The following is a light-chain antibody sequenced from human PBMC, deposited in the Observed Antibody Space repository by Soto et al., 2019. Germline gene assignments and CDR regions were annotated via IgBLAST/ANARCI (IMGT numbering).Light chain of an antibody. CDR2: GNN. J-gene: IGLJ2*01. CDR3: AAWDDSLNGPI. CDR1: SSNIGTYT. V-gene: IGLV1-44*01. Sequence: QSVLTQPPSASGTPGQRVTISCSGGSSNIGTYTVSWYQQFPETAPKLLTYGNNQRPSGVPDRFSGSKSGTSASLSISGLQSDDEADYYCAAWDDSLNGPIFGGGTKLTDL.